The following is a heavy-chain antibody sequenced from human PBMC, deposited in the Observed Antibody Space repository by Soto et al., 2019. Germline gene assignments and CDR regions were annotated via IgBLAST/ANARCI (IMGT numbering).Heavy chain of an antibody. V-gene: IGHV3-30*18. CDR2: ISYDGSNK. CDR1: GFTFSSYG. D-gene: IGHD3-10*01. J-gene: IGHJ6*02. Sequence: GGSLRLSWAASGFTFSSYGMHWVRQAPGKGLEWVAVISYDGSNKYYADSVKGRFTISRDNSKNTLYLQMNSLRAEDTAVYYCAKGITMVRGVLDYYYGMDVWGQGTTVTVSS. CDR3: AKGITMVRGVLDYYYGMDV.